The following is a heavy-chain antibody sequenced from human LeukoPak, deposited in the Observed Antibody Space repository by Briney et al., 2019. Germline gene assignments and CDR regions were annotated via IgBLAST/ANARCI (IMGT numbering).Heavy chain of an antibody. CDR2: IYYSGST. V-gene: IGHV4-31*03. CDR3: ARSRHNGYSYGYVDY. J-gene: IGHJ4*02. Sequence: SETLSLTCTVSGGSISSGGYYWSWIRQHPGKGLEWIGYIYYSGSTYYNPSLRSRITLSLDTSKNQLSLKLSSVIAADPAVYYCARSRHNGYSYGYVDYWGQGTLVTVSS. D-gene: IGHD5-18*01. CDR1: GGSISSGGYY.